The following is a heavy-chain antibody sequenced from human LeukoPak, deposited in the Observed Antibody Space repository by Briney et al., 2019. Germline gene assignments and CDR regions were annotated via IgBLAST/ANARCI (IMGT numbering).Heavy chain of an antibody. D-gene: IGHD1-26*01. CDR3: ARGRYSGTNH. V-gene: IGHV4-39*01. Sequence: PSETLSLTCTVSGGSIRSSYYYWGWIRQPPGKGLEWIGSIYDSGSTYYNPSLKSRVTISVDTSKNQFSLKLSSVTAADTAVYYCARGRYSGTNHWGQGTLVTVSS. J-gene: IGHJ5*02. CDR1: GGSIRSSYYY. CDR2: IYDSGST.